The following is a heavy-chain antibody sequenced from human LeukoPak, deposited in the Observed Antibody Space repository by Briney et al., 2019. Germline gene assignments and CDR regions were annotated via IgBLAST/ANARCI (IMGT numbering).Heavy chain of an antibody. V-gene: IGHV1-2*02. CDR2: INPNSGGT. J-gene: IGHJ4*02. CDR1: GYTFTGYY. CDR3: ARDSVLLWFGELDY. Sequence: ASVKVSCKASGYTFTGYYMHWVRQAPGQGLEWMGWINPNSGGTNYAQKFQGRVTMTRDTSISTAYTELSRLRSDDTAVYYCARDSVLLWFGELDYWGQGTLVTVSS. D-gene: IGHD3-10*01.